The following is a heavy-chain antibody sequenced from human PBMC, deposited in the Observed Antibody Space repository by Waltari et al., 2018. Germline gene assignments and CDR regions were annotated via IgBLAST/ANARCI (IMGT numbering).Heavy chain of an antibody. D-gene: IGHD3-3*01. CDR3: ARDETIFGVVDY. J-gene: IGHJ4*02. V-gene: IGHV3-21*01. CDR2: ISSSSSYI. Sequence: EVQLVESGGGLVKPGGSLRLSCAASGFTFRSYSRNWVRQAPGKGLEWVSSISSSSSYIYYADSVKGRFTISRDNAKTSLYLQMNSLRAEDTAVYYCARDETIFGVVDYWGQGTLVTVSS. CDR1: GFTFRSYS.